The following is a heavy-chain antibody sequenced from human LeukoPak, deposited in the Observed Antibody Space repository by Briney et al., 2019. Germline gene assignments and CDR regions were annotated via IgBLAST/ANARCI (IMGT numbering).Heavy chain of an antibody. D-gene: IGHD2-15*01. Sequence: ASVKVSCKASGYIFTGYYIHWVRQAPGQGLEWMGWINPNSGGTNYAQKFQGRVTMTRDTSISTAYMELTSLTSDDTAVYFCARGGGGLAYWGPGTLVTVSS. CDR1: GYIFTGYY. CDR2: INPNSGGT. J-gene: IGHJ4*02. V-gene: IGHV1-2*02. CDR3: ARGGGGLAY.